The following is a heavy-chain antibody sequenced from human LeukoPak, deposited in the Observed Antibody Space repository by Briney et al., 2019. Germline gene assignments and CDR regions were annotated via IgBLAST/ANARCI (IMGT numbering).Heavy chain of an antibody. CDR1: GYTFTSYY. V-gene: IGHV1-46*01. Sequence: ASVNVSCMASGYTFTSYYMHWVRQAPGQGLEWMGIINPSGGSTSYAQKFQGRVTMTRDMSTSTVYMELSSLRSEDTAMYYCASTVGATTSAFDIWGQGTMVTVSS. D-gene: IGHD1-26*01. J-gene: IGHJ3*02. CDR2: INPSGGST. CDR3: ASTVGATTSAFDI.